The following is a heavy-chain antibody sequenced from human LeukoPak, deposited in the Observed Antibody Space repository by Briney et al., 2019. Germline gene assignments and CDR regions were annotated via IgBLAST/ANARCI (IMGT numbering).Heavy chain of an antibody. CDR2: IYSNRDT. J-gene: IGHJ3*02. V-gene: IGHV4-59*12. Sequence: SETLSLTCTVSGGSISTYYWSWIRQPPGKGLEWIGNIYSNRDTNYSPTLKSRVTMSVDTSYNEISLKLSSVTAADTAVYYCARDRPFDIWGQGTMVTVSS. CDR3: ARDRPFDI. CDR1: GGSISTYY.